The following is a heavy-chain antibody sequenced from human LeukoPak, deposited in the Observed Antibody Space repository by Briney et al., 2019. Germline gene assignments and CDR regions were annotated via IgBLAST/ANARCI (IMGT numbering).Heavy chain of an antibody. J-gene: IGHJ3*02. D-gene: IGHD5-24*01. CDR3: ARAEMATDPGAFDI. CDR2: IYHSGST. V-gene: IGHV4-30-2*01. CDR1: GGSISSGGYY. Sequence: ASETLSPTCTVSGGSISSGGYYWSWIRQPPGKGLEWIGYIYHSGSTYYNPSLKSRVTISVDRSKNQFSLKLSSVTAADTAVYYCARAEMATDPGAFDIWGQGTMVTVSS.